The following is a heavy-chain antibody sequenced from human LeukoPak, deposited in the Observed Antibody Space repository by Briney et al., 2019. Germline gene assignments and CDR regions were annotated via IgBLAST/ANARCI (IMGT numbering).Heavy chain of an antibody. D-gene: IGHD6-13*01. CDR1: GFTFSSYN. V-gene: IGHV3-21*01. CDR2: ISSSSSYI. J-gene: IGHJ3*02. CDR3: ARGSLVEQLGEWGAFDI. Sequence: TGGSLRLSCAASGFTFSSYNMNWVRQAPGKGLEWVSSISSSSSYIYFADSVKGRFTISRDNAKNSLYLQMHSLRVEDTAVYYCARGSLVEQLGEWGAFDIWGQGTMVTVSS.